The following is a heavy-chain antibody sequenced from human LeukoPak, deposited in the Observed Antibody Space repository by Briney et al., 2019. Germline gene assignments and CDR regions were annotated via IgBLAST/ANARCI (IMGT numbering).Heavy chain of an antibody. CDR2: IYYSGST. CDR3: ARRALLCIGY. V-gene: IGHV4-59*12. CDR1: GGSISSYY. Sequence: PSETLSLTCTVSGGSISSYYWSWIRQPPGKGLEWIGYIYYSGSTNYNPSLKSRVTISVDTSKNQFSLKLSSVTAADTAVYYCARRALLCIGYWGQGSLVTVSS. J-gene: IGHJ4*02. D-gene: IGHD2/OR15-2a*01.